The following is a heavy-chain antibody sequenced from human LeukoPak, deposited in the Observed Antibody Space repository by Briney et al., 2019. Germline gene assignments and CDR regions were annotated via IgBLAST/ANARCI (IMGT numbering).Heavy chain of an antibody. CDR3: ARGLGYCSGGSCYSTP. CDR1: GGTFSSYA. V-gene: IGHV1-69*04. CDR2: IIPILGIA. J-gene: IGHJ5*02. Sequence: SVKVSCKASGGTFSSYAISWVRQAPGQGLEWMGRIIPILGIANYAQKFQGRVTITADKSTSTAYMELSSLRSEDTAVYYCARGLGYCSGGSCYSTPWGQGTLVTVSS. D-gene: IGHD2-15*01.